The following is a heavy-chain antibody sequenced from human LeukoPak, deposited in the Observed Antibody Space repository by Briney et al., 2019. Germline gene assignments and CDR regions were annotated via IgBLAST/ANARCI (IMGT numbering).Heavy chain of an antibody. CDR3: ARAEAAREYLDS. J-gene: IGHJ4*02. CDR1: SGSISSGGYY. CDR2: IFYSGSA. Sequence: SETLSLTCTVSSGSISSGGYYWSWIRQHPEKGLEWIGYIFYSGSAYYNPSLKSRVTISVDTSKNQFFLRLSLVTAADTAVYYCARAEAAREYLDSWGQGILVTVSS. V-gene: IGHV4-31*03. D-gene: IGHD6-25*01.